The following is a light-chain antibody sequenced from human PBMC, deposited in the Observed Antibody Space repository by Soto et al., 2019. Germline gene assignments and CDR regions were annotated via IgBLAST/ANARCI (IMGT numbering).Light chain of an antibody. J-gene: IGKJ4*01. Sequence: DIQMTQSPSTLSASVGDRVTITCRASQSISSWLAWYQQKPGKAPKLVIYDASSLESGVPSRFSGSGSGTELTLTISSLQPDDFATYYCQQYNSYSGLTFGGETKEEIK. CDR3: QQYNSYSGLT. V-gene: IGKV1-5*01. CDR2: DAS. CDR1: QSISSW.